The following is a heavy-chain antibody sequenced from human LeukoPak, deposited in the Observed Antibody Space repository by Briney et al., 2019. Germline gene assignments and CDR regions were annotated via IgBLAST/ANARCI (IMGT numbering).Heavy chain of an antibody. CDR3: ASPLMDY. CDR2: IYYSGST. V-gene: IGHV4-39*01. J-gene: IGHJ4*02. Sequence: SETLSLTCTVSGGSISSSSYYWGWIRQPPGKGLEWIGSIYYSGSTYYNPSLKSRVTISVDASKNQFSLKLSSVTAADTAVYYCASPLMDYWGQGTLVTVSS. CDR1: GGSISSSSYY.